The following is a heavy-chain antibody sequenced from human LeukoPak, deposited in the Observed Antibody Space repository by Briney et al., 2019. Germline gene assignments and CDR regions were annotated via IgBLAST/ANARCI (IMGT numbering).Heavy chain of an antibody. J-gene: IGHJ4*02. CDR3: AATSGWYGEGYYFDY. Sequence: SETLSLTCTVSGGSISSYYWSWIRQPAGKGLEWIGRIYTSGSTNYNPSLKSRVTMSVDTSKNQFSLKLSSVTAADTAVYYCAATSGWYGEGYYFDYWGQGTLVTVSS. CDR1: GGSISSYY. V-gene: IGHV4-4*07. CDR2: IYTSGST. D-gene: IGHD6-19*01.